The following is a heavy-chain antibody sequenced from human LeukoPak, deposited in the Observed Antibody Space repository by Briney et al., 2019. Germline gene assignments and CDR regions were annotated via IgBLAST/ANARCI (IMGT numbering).Heavy chain of an antibody. CDR3: ARALDLITTVTAVGFDY. CDR2: ISSSSSYI. D-gene: IGHD4-17*01. V-gene: IGHV3-21*01. J-gene: IGHJ4*02. Sequence: GGSLRLSCAASGFTFSSHSMNWVRQAPGKGLEWVSSISSSSSYIYHADSVKGRFTISRDNAKNSLYLQMNSLRAEDTAVYYCARALDLITTVTAVGFDYWGQGTLVTVSS. CDR1: GFTFSSHS.